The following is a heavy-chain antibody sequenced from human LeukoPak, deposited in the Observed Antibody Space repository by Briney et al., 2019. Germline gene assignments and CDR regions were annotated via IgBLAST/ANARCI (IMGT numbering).Heavy chain of an antibody. CDR2: IYYSGST. CDR3: AIGLYSSLIFDY. CDR1: GGSVSSSSYY. Sequence: PSETLSLTCTVSGGSVSSSSYYWNWIRQPPGKGLEWIGYIYYSGSTYYNPSLKSRVTISVDTSKNHFSLKLSSVTAADTAVYYCAIGLYSSLIFDYWGQGTLVTVSS. V-gene: IGHV4-61*01. J-gene: IGHJ4*02. D-gene: IGHD6-13*01.